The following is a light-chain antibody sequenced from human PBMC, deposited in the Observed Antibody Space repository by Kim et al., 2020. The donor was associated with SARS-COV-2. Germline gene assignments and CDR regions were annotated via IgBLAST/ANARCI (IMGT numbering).Light chain of an antibody. V-gene: IGLV2-8*01. J-gene: IGLJ1*01. CDR3: SSYAASSNWV. CDR2: DVS. Sequence: QSALTQPPSASGSPGQSVTISCTGTSSDVGGYNYVSWYQQHPGKAPKLMIYDVSKRPSGVPDRFSGSKSGNTASLTVSGLQAEDEADYYCSSYAASSNWVFGTGTKVTVL. CDR1: SSDVGGYNY.